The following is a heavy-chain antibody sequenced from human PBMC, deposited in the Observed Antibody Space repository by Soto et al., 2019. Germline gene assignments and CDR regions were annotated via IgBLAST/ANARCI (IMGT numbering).Heavy chain of an antibody. D-gene: IGHD3-10*01. CDR3: ARGSLWFGESSDWFDP. CDR1: GYTFTRYG. CDR2: ISADNGDT. J-gene: IGHJ5*02. Sequence: QVQLVQSGAEVKKPGASVKVSCTASGYTFTRYGIRWVRQAPGQGLECVGWISADNGDTTNAQRLQGRVTMTTDTSTSTAYMELRSLRFDDTAVYYCARGSLWFGESSDWFDPWGQGTLVTVSS. V-gene: IGHV1-18*01.